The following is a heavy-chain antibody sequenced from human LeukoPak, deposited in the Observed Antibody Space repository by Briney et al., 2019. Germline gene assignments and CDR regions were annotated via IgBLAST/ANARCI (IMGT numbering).Heavy chain of an antibody. CDR2: VSYSGST. Sequence: SETLSLTCTVSGGSISSYYWSWIRQPPGKELEWIGYVSYSGSTNYNPSLKSRVTISVDTSKNQFSLKLSSVTAADTAVYYCARHSTSGWNWFDPWGQGTLVTVSS. V-gene: IGHV4-59*08. D-gene: IGHD6-19*01. CDR1: GGSISSYY. CDR3: ARHSTSGWNWFDP. J-gene: IGHJ5*02.